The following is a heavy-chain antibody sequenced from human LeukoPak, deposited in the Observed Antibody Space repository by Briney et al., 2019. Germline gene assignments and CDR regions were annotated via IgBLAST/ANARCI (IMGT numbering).Heavy chain of an antibody. J-gene: IGHJ4*02. V-gene: IGHV3-30*04. CDR3: AKDPDSSSWSREYYFDY. Sequence: GGSLRLSCAASGFTFSSYAMHWVRQAPGKGLEWVAVISYDGSNKHYADSVKGRFTISRDNSKNTLYLQMNSLRAEDTAVYYCAKDPDSSSWSREYYFDYWGQGTLVTVSS. CDR2: ISYDGSNK. CDR1: GFTFSSYA. D-gene: IGHD6-13*01.